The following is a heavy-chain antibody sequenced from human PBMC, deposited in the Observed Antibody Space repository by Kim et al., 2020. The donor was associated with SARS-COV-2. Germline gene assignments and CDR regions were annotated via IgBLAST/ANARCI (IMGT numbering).Heavy chain of an antibody. V-gene: IGHV3-23*01. Sequence: GGSLRLSCAASGFTFSSFAMSWVRQAPGRGLEWVSGIGTGDSNTFYGDSVKGRFTISRDNSKNTLFLQMNSLRAEDTAVYYCTKGVSSSTYSALDVWGQGTKVTVSS. CDR1: GFTFSSFA. CDR3: TKGVSSSTYSALDV. J-gene: IGHJ3*01. CDR2: IGTGDSNT. D-gene: IGHD2-2*01.